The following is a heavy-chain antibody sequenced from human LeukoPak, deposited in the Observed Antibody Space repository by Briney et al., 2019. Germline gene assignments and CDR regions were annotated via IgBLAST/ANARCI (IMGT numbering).Heavy chain of an antibody. J-gene: IGHJ4*02. D-gene: IGHD3-10*01. V-gene: IGHV3-30*02. CDR3: AKDYGSGSFAVDY. Sequence: GGSLRLSCAASGFTFSSCGMHWVRRAPGKGLEWVAFTWYDGSIQYYGDSVKGRFTISRDNSKNTLYLQMNSLRAEDTAVYYRAKDYGSGSFAVDYWGQGTLVTVST. CDR1: GFTFSSCG. CDR2: TWYDGSIQ.